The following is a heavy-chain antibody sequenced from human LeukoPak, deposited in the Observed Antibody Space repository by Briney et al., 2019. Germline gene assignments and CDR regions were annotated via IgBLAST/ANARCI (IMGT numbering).Heavy chain of an antibody. V-gene: IGHV3-48*03. CDR1: GFAFSNYE. J-gene: IGHJ4*02. CDR3: ARFTSGWYYFDH. Sequence: GGSLRLSCAASGFAFSNYEMNWVRQAPGKGLECVSYISSSSGVTIYYADSVKGRFTISRDNAKNSLYLQMNSLRAEHTAVYYCARFTSGWYYFDHWGQGTLVTVSS. CDR2: ISSSSGVTI. D-gene: IGHD6-19*01.